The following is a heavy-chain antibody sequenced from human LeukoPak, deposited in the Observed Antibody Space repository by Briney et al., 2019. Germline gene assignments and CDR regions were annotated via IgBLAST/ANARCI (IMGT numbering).Heavy chain of an antibody. CDR1: GFTFSSYA. J-gene: IGHJ4*02. V-gene: IGHV3-23*01. CDR3: ARGPSHLDY. CDR2: ISGSGGST. Sequence: QPRGSLRLSCAASGFTFSSYAMSWVPQAPGKGLEWVSAISGSGGSTYYADSVKGRFTISRDNSKNTLSLQMTSLRAEDTAVYSCARGPSHLDYSGQGTLVTVSS.